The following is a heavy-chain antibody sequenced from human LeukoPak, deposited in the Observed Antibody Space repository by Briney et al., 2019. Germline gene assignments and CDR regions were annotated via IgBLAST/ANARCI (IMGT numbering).Heavy chain of an antibody. J-gene: IGHJ6*04. Sequence: ASVKVSCKASGGTFSSYAISWVRQAPGQGLEWMGGIIPIFGTANYAQKFQGRVTITADESMSTAYMELSSLRSEDTAVYYCARDRALRYFDWLLPDYYYYGMDVWGKGTTVTVSS. D-gene: IGHD3-9*01. CDR1: GGTFSSYA. CDR3: ARDRALRYFDWLLPDYYYYGMDV. V-gene: IGHV1-69*13. CDR2: IIPIFGTA.